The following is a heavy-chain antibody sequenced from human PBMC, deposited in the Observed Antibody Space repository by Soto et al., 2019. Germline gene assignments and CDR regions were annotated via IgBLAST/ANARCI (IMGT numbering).Heavy chain of an antibody. CDR2: IYHSGST. CDR1: GASISSGNHS. CDR3: ARGGYSGYDLTFDH. J-gene: IGHJ4*02. Sequence: SETLSLTCAVSGASISSGNHSWSWIRQPPGKGLEWIGYIYHSGSTYYNPSLKRRVTISVDRSKNQFSLNLNSVTAADTAVHYCARGGYSGYDLTFDHWGQGTLVTVSS. V-gene: IGHV4-30-2*01. D-gene: IGHD5-12*01.